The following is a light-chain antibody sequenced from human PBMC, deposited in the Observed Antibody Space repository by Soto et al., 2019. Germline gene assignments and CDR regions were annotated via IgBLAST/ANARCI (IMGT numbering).Light chain of an antibody. V-gene: IGKV3-15*01. J-gene: IGKJ4*01. CDR3: QQHKNWPT. Sequence: IVLTHSPCILSLSPLCRASLSCRASQSVSSTLAWYQQKPGQPPRLLIYGAYIRATGIPARFSGSGSGTEFTLTISSLQSEDFAVYYCQQHKNWPTFGGGTKVDIK. CDR1: QSVSST. CDR2: GAY.